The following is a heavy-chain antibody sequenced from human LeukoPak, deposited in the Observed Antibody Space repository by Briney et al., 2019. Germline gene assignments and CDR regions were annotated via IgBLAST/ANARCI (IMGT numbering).Heavy chain of an antibody. CDR2: ISYDGSNK. J-gene: IGHJ4*02. D-gene: IGHD1-7*01. CDR1: GFTFSSYA. Sequence: GGSLRLSCAASGFTFSSYAMHWVRQAPGKGLEWVAVISYDGSNKYYADSVKGRFTISRDNSKNTLYLQMNSLRAEDTAVYYCARVTVDWNYDYWGQGTLVTVSS. CDR3: ARVTVDWNYDY. V-gene: IGHV3-30-3*01.